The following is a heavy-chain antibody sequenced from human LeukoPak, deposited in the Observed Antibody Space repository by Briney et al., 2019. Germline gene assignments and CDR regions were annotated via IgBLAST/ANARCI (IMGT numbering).Heavy chain of an antibody. J-gene: IGHJ6*02. Sequence: GGSLRLSCAASGSTFSSYAISCVRQAPGKGLEWVSVISGSSDSTYYADSVKGRFTISRDNSKNTLYLQMNSLRAEDTAVYYCAREIGRRTVTTFTVYYGMDVWGQGTTVTVSS. CDR1: GSTFSSYA. CDR3: AREIGRRTVTTFTVYYGMDV. CDR2: ISGSSDST. V-gene: IGHV3-23*01. D-gene: IGHD4-17*01.